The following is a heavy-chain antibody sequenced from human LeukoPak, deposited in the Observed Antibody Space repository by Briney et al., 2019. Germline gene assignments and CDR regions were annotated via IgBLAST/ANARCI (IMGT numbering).Heavy chain of an antibody. J-gene: IGHJ4*02. D-gene: IGHD3-10*01. CDR1: GFTFSNYG. CDR3: AKDVNVGGDYFDY. V-gene: IGHV3-30*02. Sequence: GGSLRLSSAAPGFTFSNYGMHWVRLAPGKGLEWVAFIRYDGSIKYYVDSVKGRFTVSRDNSKNTLYLQMNSLRVEDTAVYYCAKDVNVGGDYFDYWGQGTLVTVSS. CDR2: IRYDGSIK.